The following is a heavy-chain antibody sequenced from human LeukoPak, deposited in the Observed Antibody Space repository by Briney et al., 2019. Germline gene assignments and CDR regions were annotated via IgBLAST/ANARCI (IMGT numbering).Heavy chain of an antibody. CDR2: ISSSSSTI. V-gene: IGHV3-48*04. CDR1: GFTFSSYS. D-gene: IGHD3-3*01. Sequence: PGGSLRLSCAASGFTFSSYSMNWVRQAPGKGLEWVSYISSSSSTIYYADSVKGRFTISRDNAKNSLYLQMKSLRAEDTAVYYCARVDDFWSGYAYMDVWGKGTTVTVSS. CDR3: ARVDDFWSGYAYMDV. J-gene: IGHJ6*03.